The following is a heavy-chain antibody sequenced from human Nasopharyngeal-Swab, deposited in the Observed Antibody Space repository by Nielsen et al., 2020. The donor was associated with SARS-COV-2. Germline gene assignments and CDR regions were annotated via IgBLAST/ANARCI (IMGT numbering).Heavy chain of an antibody. CDR1: GFTFSSYG. Sequence: GESLKISCAASGFTFSSYGMHWVRQAPGKGLEWVAVIWYDGSNKYYADSVKGRFTISRDNSKNTLYLQMNSLRAEDTAVYYCARDGYGDYLHNWFDPWGQGTLVTVSS. D-gene: IGHD4-17*01. CDR3: ARDGYGDYLHNWFDP. CDR2: IWYDGSNK. J-gene: IGHJ5*02. V-gene: IGHV3-33*01.